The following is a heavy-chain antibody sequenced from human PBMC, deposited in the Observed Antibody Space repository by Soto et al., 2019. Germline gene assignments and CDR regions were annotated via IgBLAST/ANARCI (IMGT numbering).Heavy chain of an antibody. CDR1: GDSVSSNSAA. CDR2: TYYRSKWYN. Sequence: TLSLTCAISGDSVSSNSAAWNWIRQSPSRGLEWLGRTYYRSKWYNDYAVSVKSRITINPDTSKNQFSLQLNSVTPEDTAVYYCARDQVVGATTDNWYFDLWGRGTLVTVSS. J-gene: IGHJ2*01. V-gene: IGHV6-1*01. CDR3: ARDQVVGATTDNWYFDL. D-gene: IGHD1-26*01.